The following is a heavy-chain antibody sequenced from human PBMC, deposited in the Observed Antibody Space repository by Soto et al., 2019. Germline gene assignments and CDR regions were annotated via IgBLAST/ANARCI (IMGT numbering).Heavy chain of an antibody. J-gene: IGHJ5*02. Sequence: ASVKVSCKASGYTFTSYGISWVRQAPGQGLEWMGWISAYNGNTNYAQKLQGRVTMTTDTSTSTAYMELRRLRSDDPAVYYCASDHVNNWFNPWGQGTRVTVSS. V-gene: IGHV1-18*01. CDR3: ASDHVNNWFNP. CDR1: GYTFTSYG. CDR2: ISAYNGNT.